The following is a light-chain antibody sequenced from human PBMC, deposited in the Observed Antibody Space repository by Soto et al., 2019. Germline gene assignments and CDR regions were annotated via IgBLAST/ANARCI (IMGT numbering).Light chain of an antibody. Sequence: DIQMTQSPSPLSASVGDRLPITCQEGLDISTLLNWYQQKPGKTPNVIIYDASNLAVGVPSRFSGGGAGTDCTLTISSLQPEDVETDYCRQYENLPITFGRGTRLEI. V-gene: IGKV1-33*01. CDR1: LDISTL. CDR2: DAS. J-gene: IGKJ5*01. CDR3: RQYENLPIT.